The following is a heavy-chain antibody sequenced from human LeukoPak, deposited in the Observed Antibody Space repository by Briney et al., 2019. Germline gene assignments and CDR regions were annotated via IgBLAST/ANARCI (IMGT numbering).Heavy chain of an antibody. CDR1: GYSISSGYS. CDR2: IYHSGST. V-gene: IGHV4-38-2*02. CDR3: ARGPSDPYYYDSSGYYFAY. D-gene: IGHD3-22*01. Sequence: SETLSLTCIVSGYSISSGYSWGWIRQPPGKGLEWIASIYHSGSTYYNPSHKSRVTISVDSSKNQFSLRLRSVTAADTAVYYCARGPSDPYYYDSSGYYFAYWGQGTLVTVCS. J-gene: IGHJ4*02.